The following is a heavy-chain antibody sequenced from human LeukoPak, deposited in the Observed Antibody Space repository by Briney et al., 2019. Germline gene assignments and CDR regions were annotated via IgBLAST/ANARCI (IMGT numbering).Heavy chain of an antibody. CDR2: MNPNSGNT. V-gene: IGHV1-8*01. CDR3: ARGSGGYGLYYYCYYYMDV. CDR1: GYTFTSYD. D-gene: IGHD5-12*01. Sequence: ASVKVSCKASGYTFTSYDINWVRQATGQGLEWMGWMNPNSGNTGYAQKFQGRVTMTRNTSISTAYMELSSLRSEDTAVYYCARGSGGYGLYYYCYYYMDVWGKGTTVTVSS. J-gene: IGHJ6*03.